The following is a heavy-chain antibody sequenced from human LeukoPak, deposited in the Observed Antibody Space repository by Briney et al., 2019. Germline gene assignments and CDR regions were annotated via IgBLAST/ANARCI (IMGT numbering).Heavy chain of an antibody. V-gene: IGHV3-23*01. CDR2: ISGSGGST. D-gene: IGHD6-6*01. Sequence: GESLKISCAASGFTFSSYAMSWVRQAPGKGLEWVSAISGSGGSTYYADSVKGRFTISRDNSKNTLYLQMNSLRAEDTAVYYCAKVLSAARMSKGFDYWGQGTLVTVSS. CDR1: GFTFSSYA. CDR3: AKVLSAARMSKGFDY. J-gene: IGHJ4*02.